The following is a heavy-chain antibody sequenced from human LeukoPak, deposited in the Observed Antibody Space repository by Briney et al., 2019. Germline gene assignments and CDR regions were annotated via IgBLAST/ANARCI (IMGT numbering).Heavy chain of an antibody. V-gene: IGHV3-48*04. Sequence: GGSLRLSCVASGFTFSTYHMNWVRQAPGKGLEWVSFISLSSSNVIYYADSVKGRFTISRDDVRNSLYLQMNSLRVEDTAMYYCARRDDFDIWGQGTLVTVSS. CDR1: GFTFSTYH. J-gene: IGHJ3*02. CDR3: ARRDDFDI. CDR2: ISLSSSNVI.